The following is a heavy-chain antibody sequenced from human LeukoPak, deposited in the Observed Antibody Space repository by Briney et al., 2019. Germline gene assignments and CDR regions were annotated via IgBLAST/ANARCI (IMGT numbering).Heavy chain of an antibody. Sequence: GGSLRLSCAASGFTFRTYAMSWVRQAPGKGLGWVSGISDSGDGTYYAESVKGRFTISRDNSKNTVFLQMNSLRADDTAKYYCAKDKAPGSWHTPSDFWGQGTLVTVSS. D-gene: IGHD6-13*01. CDR3: AKDKAPGSWHTPSDF. V-gene: IGHV3-23*01. CDR1: GFTFRTYA. CDR2: ISDSGDGT. J-gene: IGHJ4*02.